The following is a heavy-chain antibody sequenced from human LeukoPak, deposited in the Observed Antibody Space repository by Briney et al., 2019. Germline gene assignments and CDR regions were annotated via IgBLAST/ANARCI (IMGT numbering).Heavy chain of an antibody. V-gene: IGHV3-7*04. J-gene: IGHJ4*02. Sequence: GGSLRLSCAVSGFTFSNFWMSWVRQAPGRGLEWVANIHPEGNEKYHVESVKGRFTISRDNTKNLLFLQMNGLRVEDTAVYYCARGNDFSGDHWGQGTLVTVSS. D-gene: IGHD1-1*01. CDR3: ARGNDFSGDH. CDR1: GFTFSNFW. CDR2: IHPEGNEK.